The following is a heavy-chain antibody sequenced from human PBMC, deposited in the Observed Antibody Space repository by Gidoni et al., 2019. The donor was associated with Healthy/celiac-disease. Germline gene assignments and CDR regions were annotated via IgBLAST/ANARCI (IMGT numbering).Heavy chain of an antibody. CDR1: GFTFDDYA. CDR3: AKDIGGV. J-gene: IGHJ4*02. Sequence: EVQLVESGGGLVQPGRSLRLSCAASGFTFDDYAMHWVRQAPGKGLEWVSGISWNSGSIGYADSVKGRFTISRDNAKNSLYLLMNSLRAEDTALYYCAKDIGGVWGQGTLVTVSS. V-gene: IGHV3-9*01. CDR2: ISWNSGSI. D-gene: IGHD2-8*01.